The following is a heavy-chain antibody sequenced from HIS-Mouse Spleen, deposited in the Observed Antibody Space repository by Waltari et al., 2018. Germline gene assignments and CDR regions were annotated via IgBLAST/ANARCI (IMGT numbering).Heavy chain of an antibody. CDR1: GSTVLRTS. Sequence: EVQLVESGGGLIQPGGSLILSCAAAGSTVLRTSMSWFRQAPGKGLEWVSVIYSGGSTYYADSVKGRFTISRDNSKNTLYLQMNSLRAEDTAVYYCARAPTSTVTFDYWGQGTLVTVSS. J-gene: IGHJ4*02. CDR3: ARAPTSTVTFDY. V-gene: IGHV3-53*01. CDR2: IYSGGST. D-gene: IGHD4-17*01.